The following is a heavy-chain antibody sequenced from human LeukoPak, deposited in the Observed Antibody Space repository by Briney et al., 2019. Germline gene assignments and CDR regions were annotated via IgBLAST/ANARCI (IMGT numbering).Heavy chain of an antibody. J-gene: IGHJ4*02. CDR2: IYYSGGT. CDR1: GGSMTNIAYY. Sequence: PSETLSLTCGVSGGSMTNIAYYWAWIRQPPGKGLEWVGSIYYSGGTYYNPSLRSRVTMSIDTSNNAFSLKLNSVTAAGTAVYFCARHHRPYSDYVGVAYWGQGTLVTVSS. CDR3: ARHHRPYSDYVGVAY. D-gene: IGHD4-11*01. V-gene: IGHV4-39*01.